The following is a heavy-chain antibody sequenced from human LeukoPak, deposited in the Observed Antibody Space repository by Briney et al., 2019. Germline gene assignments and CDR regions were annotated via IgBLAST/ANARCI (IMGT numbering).Heavy chain of an antibody. CDR3: SKGQWLDEN. D-gene: IGHD6-19*01. J-gene: IGHJ4*02. CDR1: GFTFSSNW. V-gene: IGHV3-7*01. Sequence: PGGSLRLSCATSGFTFSSNWMSWVRHVPGRGLDWVANIKPDGSAEYYAASVKGRFTVSRDNAENSLYLQMNSLRVEDTAVYYCSKGQWLDENWGQGTLVTVSS. CDR2: IKPDGSAE.